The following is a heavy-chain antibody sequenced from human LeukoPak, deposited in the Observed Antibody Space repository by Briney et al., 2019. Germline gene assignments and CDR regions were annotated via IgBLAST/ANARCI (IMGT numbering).Heavy chain of an antibody. D-gene: IGHD2-15*01. J-gene: IGHJ5*02. CDR2: INPSGGST. V-gene: IGHV1-46*01. CDR1: GYTFTSYY. Sequence: GSVKVSCKASGYTFTSYYMHWVRQAPGQGLEWMGIINPSGGSTSYAQKFQGRVTMTRDTPTSTVYMELSSLRSEDTAVYYCAREGGDIVVVVAATSHNWFDPWGQGTLVTVSS. CDR3: AREGGDIVVVVAATSHNWFDP.